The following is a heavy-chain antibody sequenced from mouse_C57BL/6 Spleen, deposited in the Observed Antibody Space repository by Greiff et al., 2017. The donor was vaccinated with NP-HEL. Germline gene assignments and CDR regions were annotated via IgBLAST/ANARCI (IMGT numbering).Heavy chain of an antibody. J-gene: IGHJ4*01. CDR3: EIPALTGDARDY. D-gene: IGHD4-1*01. CDR1: GYAFSSSW. Sequence: QVQLKESGPELVKPGASVKISCKASGYAFSSSWMNWVKQRPGKGLEWIGRIYPGDGDTNYIGKFKGKATLTADKSSSTAYMQLSSLTSEDSAVYCCEIPALTGDARDYWGQGTSVTVSA. CDR2: IYPGDGDT. V-gene: IGHV1-82*01.